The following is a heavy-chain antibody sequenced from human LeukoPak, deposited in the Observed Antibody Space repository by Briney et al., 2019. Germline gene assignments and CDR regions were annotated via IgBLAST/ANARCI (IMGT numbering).Heavy chain of an antibody. CDR2: ISGSGGST. CDR3: ARGGSYLSAFDI. J-gene: IGHJ3*02. Sequence: GGSLRLSCAASGFTFSSYGLNWVRQAPGKGLEWVSVISGSGGSTYYADSVKGRFTISRDSSKNTLYLQMNSLRAEDTAVYYCARGGSYLSAFDIWGRGTMVTVSS. V-gene: IGHV3-23*01. D-gene: IGHD1-26*01. CDR1: GFTFSSYG.